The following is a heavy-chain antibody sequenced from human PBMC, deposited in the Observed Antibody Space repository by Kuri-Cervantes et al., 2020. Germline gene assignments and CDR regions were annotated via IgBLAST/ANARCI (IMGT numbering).Heavy chain of an antibody. V-gene: IGHV4-31*01. CDR1: GGSISSGGYY. CDR2: IYYSGST. J-gene: IGHJ1*01. Sequence: SETLSLTCTVSGGSISSGGYYWSWIRQHPGKGLEWIGYIYYSGSTYYNPSLKSLVTISVDRSKNQFSLKLSSVAAADTAVYYCASTLPYSSSYMLSAWGQGTLVTVSS. CDR3: ASTLPYSSSYMLSA. D-gene: IGHD6-13*01.